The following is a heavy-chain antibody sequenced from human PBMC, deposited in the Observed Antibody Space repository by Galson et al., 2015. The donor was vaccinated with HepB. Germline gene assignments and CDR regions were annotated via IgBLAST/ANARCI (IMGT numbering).Heavy chain of an antibody. CDR2: TSFDGHNK. CDR3: ARVGGYYDILTGPFDH. CDR1: GFTFTTYA. D-gene: IGHD3-9*01. J-gene: IGHJ4*02. Sequence: SLRLSCAASGFTFTTYAMHWVRQAPAKGLEWVAVTSFDGHNKYYAASVTGRFTISRDNSKNTLYLQMNSLRAEDTAVYYCARVGGYYDILTGPFDHWGQGTLVTVSS. V-gene: IGHV3-30*04.